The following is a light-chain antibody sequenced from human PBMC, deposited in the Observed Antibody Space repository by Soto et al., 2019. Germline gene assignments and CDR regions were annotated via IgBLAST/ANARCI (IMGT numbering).Light chain of an antibody. CDR2: GAS. CDR1: QSVSSN. V-gene: IGKV3-15*01. CDR3: QQYDHWPSWT. Sequence: EIVMTQSPATLSVSPGERVTLSCRASQSVSSNLAWYQQKPGKVPRLVIYGASIRATGIPVTFSASGSGTEFTLVISSLQSEDFAVYYRQQYDHWPSWTFGQGTKVEIK. J-gene: IGKJ1*01.